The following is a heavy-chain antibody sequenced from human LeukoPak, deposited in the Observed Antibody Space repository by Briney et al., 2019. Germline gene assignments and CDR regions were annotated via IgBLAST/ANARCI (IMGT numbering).Heavy chain of an antibody. CDR1: GDSINSLDL. CDR2: MYLSGTT. D-gene: IGHD3-22*01. CDR3: AGLVGRYSSGLYHYYFDY. Sequence: PSETLSLTCTVSGDSINSLDLWSWVRQPPGKGLEWIGEMYLSGTTHSNPSVKSRVTISIDKSKNQFFLNLSSVTAADTAVYYCAGLVGRYSSGLYHYYFDYWGQGTLVTVSS. V-gene: IGHV4-4*02. J-gene: IGHJ4*02.